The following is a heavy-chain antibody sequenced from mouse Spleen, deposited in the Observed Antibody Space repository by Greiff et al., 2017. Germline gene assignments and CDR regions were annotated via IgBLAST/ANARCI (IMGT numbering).Heavy chain of an antibody. J-gene: IGHJ4*01. D-gene: IGHD4-1*01. CDR2: INPGSGGT. V-gene: IGHV1-54*01. CDR1: GYAFTNYL. Sequence: QVHVKQSGGELVRPGTSVKVSCKTSGYAFTNYLIEWVKQRPGQGLEWIGVINPGSGGTNYNENFKDKATLTADKSSSTAYMQLSSLTSEDSAVYFCARLTGHAMDYWGQGTSVTVSS. CDR3: ARLTGHAMDY.